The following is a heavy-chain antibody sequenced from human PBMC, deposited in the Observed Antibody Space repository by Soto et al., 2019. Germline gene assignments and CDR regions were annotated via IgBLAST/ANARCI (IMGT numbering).Heavy chain of an antibody. CDR3: AKEGRYYDSSGYYYFDY. V-gene: IGHV3-23*01. CDR2: ISGSGGST. D-gene: IGHD3-22*01. Sequence: PGGSLRLSCAASGFTFSSYAMSWVRQAPGKGLEWVSAISGSGGSTYYADSVKGRFTISRDNSKNTLYLQMNSLRAEDTAVYYCAKEGRYYDSSGYYYFDYWGQGTLVTVSS. J-gene: IGHJ4*02. CDR1: GFTFSSYA.